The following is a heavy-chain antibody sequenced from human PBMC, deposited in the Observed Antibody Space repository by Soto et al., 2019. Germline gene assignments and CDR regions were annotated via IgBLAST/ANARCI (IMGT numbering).Heavy chain of an antibody. Sequence: ASVKVSCKASGYTFDDYYIHWVRQAPGQGLEWMGWVNPNSGSTNYAQKFQGRVTMTRDTSIGTAYMEVSRLRSDDTAVYYCARGGFRGHCSSPSCYPFFESWGQGTLVTVSS. J-gene: IGHJ5*01. V-gene: IGHV1-2*02. CDR3: ARGGFRGHCSSPSCYPFFES. CDR2: VNPNSGST. CDR1: GYTFDDYY. D-gene: IGHD2-2*01.